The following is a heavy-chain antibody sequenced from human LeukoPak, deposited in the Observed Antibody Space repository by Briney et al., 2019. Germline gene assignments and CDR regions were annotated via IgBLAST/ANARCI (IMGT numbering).Heavy chain of an antibody. CDR1: GFTVSTNY. D-gene: IGHD2-21*01. J-gene: IGHJ3*02. CDR2: IYSGGST. Sequence: GGSLRLSCAASGFTVSTNYMTWVRQAPGKGLEWVSIIYSGGSTYYTDSVKSRFTISRDNSKNTLYLQMNSLRAEDTAVYYCAREVLYSFDIWGQGTMVTVSS. V-gene: IGHV3-53*01. CDR3: AREVLYSFDI.